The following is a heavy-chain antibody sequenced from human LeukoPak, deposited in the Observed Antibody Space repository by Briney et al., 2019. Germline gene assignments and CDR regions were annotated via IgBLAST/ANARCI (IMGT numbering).Heavy chain of an antibody. D-gene: IGHD2-21*01. CDR3: ARSYSGRAYIVDY. J-gene: IGHJ4*02. CDR2: ISSSSRTI. V-gene: IGHV3-48*01. Sequence: QPGGSLRLSCAASRFIFGTYSMNWVRQAPGKGLDWVSYISSSSRTIYYADSVKGRFTISRDNAKNSVYLQMNSLRAEDTAVYYCARSYSGRAYIVDYWGKGTLVTVSS. CDR1: RFIFGTYS.